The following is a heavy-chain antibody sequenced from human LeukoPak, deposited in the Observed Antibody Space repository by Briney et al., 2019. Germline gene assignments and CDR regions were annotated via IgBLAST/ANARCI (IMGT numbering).Heavy chain of an antibody. CDR1: GFTFHDYA. CDR3: AKDMATMVRGVVGFDAFDI. D-gene: IGHD3-10*01. Sequence: PGGSLRLSCSASGFTFHDYAMHWVRQAPGKGLEWVSGISWNSGSIGYADSVKGRFTISRDNAKNSLYLQMNSLRAEDTALYYCAKDMATMVRGVVGFDAFDIWGQGTMVTVSS. CDR2: ISWNSGSI. J-gene: IGHJ3*02. V-gene: IGHV3-9*01.